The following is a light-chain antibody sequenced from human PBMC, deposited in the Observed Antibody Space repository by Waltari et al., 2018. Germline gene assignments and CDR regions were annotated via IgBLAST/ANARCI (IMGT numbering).Light chain of an antibody. CDR2: ASS. J-gene: IGKJ1*01. Sequence: AIRLTQSPSSLSTSTGDRVTLTCRASQGVGSYLAWYQQKSGRAPNLLLYASSSLEAEVPSRFGGSGSGTDFTLTISCLQSEDFASYFCQQYYSYPVTFGQGTRV. V-gene: IGKV1-8*01. CDR3: QQYYSYPVT. CDR1: QGVGSY.